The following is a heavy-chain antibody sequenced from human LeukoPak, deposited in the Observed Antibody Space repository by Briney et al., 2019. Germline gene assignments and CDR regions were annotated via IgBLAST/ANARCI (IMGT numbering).Heavy chain of an antibody. Sequence: GGSLRLSCVASGFTFSGYWMHWVRQAPGMGLVWVSRLNSDGITINYADSVKGRFTISRDNAKNTVYLLMSGLRDDDTALYFCVRGAGGPRNYVLDYWGQGALASVSS. CDR3: VRGAGGPRNYVLDY. CDR1: GFTFSGYW. CDR2: LNSDGITI. D-gene: IGHD3-10*02. V-gene: IGHV3-74*01. J-gene: IGHJ4*02.